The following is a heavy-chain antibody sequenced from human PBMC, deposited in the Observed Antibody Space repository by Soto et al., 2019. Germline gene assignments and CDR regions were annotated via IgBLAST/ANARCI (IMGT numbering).Heavy chain of an antibody. J-gene: IGHJ4*02. CDR2: INAGNGNT. D-gene: IGHD2-21*02. CDR3: ARSIVVVTALDY. V-gene: IGHV1-3*05. Sequence: QVQLAQSGAEEKKPGASVKVSGKASGYTFTSYAMHWVRQAPGQRLEWMGWINAGNGNTKYSQKFQGRVTITRDTSASTGYMELSSLRSEDTAVYYCARSIVVVTALDYWGQGTLVTVSS. CDR1: GYTFTSYA.